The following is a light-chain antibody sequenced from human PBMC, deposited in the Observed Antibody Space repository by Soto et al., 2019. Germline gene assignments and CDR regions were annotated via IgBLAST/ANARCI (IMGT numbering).Light chain of an antibody. CDR1: QGISGR. CDR3: QQYNSYST. J-gene: IGKJ1*01. Sequence: DIQMTQSPSTLSASVGDRVTITCRASQGISGRLVWYQQKPGKAPNLLIYDVSNLESGVPSRFSGTGSGTEFTLTINSLQPDDFATYYCQQYNSYSTFGPGTKVEVK. CDR2: DVS. V-gene: IGKV1-5*01.